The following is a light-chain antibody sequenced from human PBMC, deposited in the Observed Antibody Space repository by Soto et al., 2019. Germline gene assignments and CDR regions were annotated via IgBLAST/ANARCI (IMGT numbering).Light chain of an antibody. V-gene: IGKV3-11*01. CDR1: QSVSSY. J-gene: IGKJ4*01. CDR3: LHRYNWPLT. Sequence: EIVLTQSPATLSLSPGERATLSCRASQSVSSYLAWYQHKPGQAPRLLIYDAFNRATGIPARFSGSGSGTDFTLTISRLEPEDFAVYYCLHRYNWPLTFGGGTKVEIK. CDR2: DAF.